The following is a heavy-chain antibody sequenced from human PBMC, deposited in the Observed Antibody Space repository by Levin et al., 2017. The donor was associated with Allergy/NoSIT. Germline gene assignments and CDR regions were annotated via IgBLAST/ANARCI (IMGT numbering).Heavy chain of an antibody. CDR2: ISAYNGNT. D-gene: IGHD3-10*01. V-gene: IGHV1-18*01. CDR3: ARAEGSGRDYYYYGMDV. CDR1: GYTFTSYG. Sequence: ASVKVSCKASGYTFTSYGISWVRQAPGQGLEWMGWISAYNGNTNYAQKLQGRVTMTTDTSTSTAYMELRSLRSDDTAVYYCARAEGSGRDYYYYGMDVWGQGTTVTVSS. J-gene: IGHJ6*02.